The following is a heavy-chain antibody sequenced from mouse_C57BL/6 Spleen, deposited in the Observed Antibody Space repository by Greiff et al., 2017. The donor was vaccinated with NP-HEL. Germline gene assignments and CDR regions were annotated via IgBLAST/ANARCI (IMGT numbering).Heavy chain of an antibody. V-gene: IGHV1-52*01. Sequence: QVQLQQPGAELVRPGSSVKLSCKASGYTFTSYWMHWVKQRPIQGLEWIGNIDPSDSETHYNQKFKDKATLTVDKSSSTAYMQLSSLTSEDSSVYYCARENYYGSSYEFAYWGQGTLVTVSA. CDR3: ARENYYGSSYEFAY. CDR2: IDPSDSET. D-gene: IGHD1-1*01. CDR1: GYTFTSYW. J-gene: IGHJ3*01.